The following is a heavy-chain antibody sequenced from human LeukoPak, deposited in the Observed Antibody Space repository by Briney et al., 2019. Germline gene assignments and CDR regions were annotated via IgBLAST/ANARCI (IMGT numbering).Heavy chain of an antibody. CDR2: VSYDGRNK. V-gene: IGHV3-33*08. Sequence: GRSLTLSCAASGFTFSNYGMHWVRQAPGKGLEWVAIVSYDGRNKYYVESVKGRFTISRDNSKNTLYLQMNSLRAEDTAVYYCARDIIGHCSSTSCYLNSYYYYYGMDVWGQGTTVTVSS. CDR3: ARDIIGHCSSTSCYLNSYYYYYGMDV. J-gene: IGHJ6*02. D-gene: IGHD2-2*01. CDR1: GFTFSNYG.